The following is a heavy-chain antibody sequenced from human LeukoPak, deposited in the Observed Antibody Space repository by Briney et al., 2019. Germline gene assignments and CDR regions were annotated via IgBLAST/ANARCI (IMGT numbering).Heavy chain of an antibody. V-gene: IGHV3-30*04. J-gene: IGHJ4*02. Sequence: PGGSLRLSCAASGFIFKNYAMHWVRQAPGKGLEWVAVISYDASNKYYADSVKGRFTISRDNSKNTLFLQMNSLRAEDTAVYYCAREEVGAVYFDFWGQGTLVTVFS. CDR1: GFIFKNYA. CDR2: ISYDASNK. CDR3: AREEVGAVYFDF. D-gene: IGHD1-26*01.